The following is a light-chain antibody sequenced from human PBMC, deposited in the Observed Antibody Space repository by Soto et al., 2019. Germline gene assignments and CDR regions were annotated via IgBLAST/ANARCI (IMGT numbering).Light chain of an antibody. V-gene: IGKV1-5*01. J-gene: IGKJ4*01. Sequence: DIQMTQSPSTLSASVGDRVTITCRASQSISSWLAWYQQKPGKAPKLLIYDASSLESGVPSRISGSGSGTGFTLTISSLQPDDFATYYCQQYNSYALTFGGGTKVEIK. CDR2: DAS. CDR3: QQYNSYALT. CDR1: QSISSW.